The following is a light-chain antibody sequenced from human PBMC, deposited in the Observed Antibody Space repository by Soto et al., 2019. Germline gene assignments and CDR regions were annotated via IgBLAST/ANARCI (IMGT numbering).Light chain of an antibody. J-gene: IGKJ1*01. CDR2: GAS. CDR3: QQYGSSPKT. Sequence: EIVLTQSPATLSLSPGERATLSCRASQSVSSYLAWYQQKPGQAPRLLIYGASTRATGIPARFSGSGSGTEFTLTISRLEPEDFAVYYCQQYGSSPKTFGQGTKVDNK. V-gene: IGKV3-20*01. CDR1: QSVSSY.